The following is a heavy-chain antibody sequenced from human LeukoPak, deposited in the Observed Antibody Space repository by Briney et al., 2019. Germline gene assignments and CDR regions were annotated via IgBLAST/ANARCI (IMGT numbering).Heavy chain of an antibody. CDR2: INPNSGGT. J-gene: IGHJ5*02. CDR1: GYTFTGYY. V-gene: IGHV1-2*02. Sequence: ASVKVSCKASGYTFTGYYMHWVRQAPGQGLEWMGWINPNSGGTNYAQKFQGRVAMTRDTSISTAYMELSRLRSDDTAVYYCARAGIAAAGTNFDPWGQGTLVTVSS. CDR3: ARAGIAAAGTNFDP. D-gene: IGHD6-13*01.